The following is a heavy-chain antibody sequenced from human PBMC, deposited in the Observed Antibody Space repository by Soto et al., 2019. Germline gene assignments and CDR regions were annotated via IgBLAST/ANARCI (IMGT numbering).Heavy chain of an antibody. V-gene: IGHV1-69*13. CDR3: SRSVQYRSSSDY. CDR2: IIPIFGTA. Sequence: SVKVSCKASGGTFSSYAISWVRQAPGQGLEWMGGIIPIFGTANYAQKFQGRVTITADESTSTAYMELSSRRSEDTAVYYCSRSVQYRSSSDYWGQGTLVTVSS. CDR1: GGTFSSYA. J-gene: IGHJ4*02. D-gene: IGHD6-6*01.